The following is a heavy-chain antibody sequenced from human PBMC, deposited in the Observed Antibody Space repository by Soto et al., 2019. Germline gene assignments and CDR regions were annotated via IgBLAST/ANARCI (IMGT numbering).Heavy chain of an antibody. D-gene: IGHD6-25*01. CDR1: GFTFSSYA. Sequence: PGGSLRLSCPASGFTFSSYAMNWVRQAPGKGPEWVSHISVTGDTYYADSVKGRFTISRDNSKNTLFLQMNSLRAEDTAVYYCARALSSAACCVYGGQVTPFTVSS. CDR2: ISVTGDT. V-gene: IGHV3-23*01. CDR3: ARALSSAACCVY. J-gene: IGHJ4*02.